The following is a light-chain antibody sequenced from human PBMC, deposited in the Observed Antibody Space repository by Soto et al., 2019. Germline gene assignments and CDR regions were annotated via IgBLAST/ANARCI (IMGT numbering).Light chain of an antibody. Sequence: EIVLTQSPGTLSLSPGERATLSCRASQSVSSSYLAWYQQKPGQAPRLLIYGASSRATGIPDRFSGSGSGTDFTLTISRLEPEDFAEYYCQQYASSPRTFGQGTKVE. V-gene: IGKV3-20*01. CDR2: GAS. J-gene: IGKJ1*01. CDR3: QQYASSPRT. CDR1: QSVSSSY.